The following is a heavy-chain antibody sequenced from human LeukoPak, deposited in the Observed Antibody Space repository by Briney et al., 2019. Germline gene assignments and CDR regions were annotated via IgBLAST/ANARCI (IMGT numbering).Heavy chain of an antibody. Sequence: GGSLRLSCAASGFTFSSYEMNWVRQAPGKGLEWVSYISSSGSTIYYADSVKGRFTISRDNAKNSLYLQMNSLRAEDTAVYYCARKERAAGTLIWGQGTLVTVSS. J-gene: IGHJ4*02. CDR2: ISSSGSTI. CDR3: ARKERAAGTLI. V-gene: IGHV3-48*03. CDR1: GFTFSSYE. D-gene: IGHD6-13*01.